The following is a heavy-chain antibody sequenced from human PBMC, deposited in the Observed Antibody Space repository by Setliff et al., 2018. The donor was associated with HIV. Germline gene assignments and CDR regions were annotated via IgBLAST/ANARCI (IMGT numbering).Heavy chain of an antibody. Sequence: NPSETLSLTCTVSGDSISSYSWAWIRQPAGKGLEWIGRIYTSGSTNYNPSLKSRVTMSVDTSKNQLSLKLTSVTAADTAIYYCARAIVGTIDAFDIWGQGTMVTVSS. V-gene: IGHV4-4*07. CDR2: IYTSGST. CDR3: ARAIVGTIDAFDI. D-gene: IGHD1-26*01. CDR1: GDSISSYS. J-gene: IGHJ3*02.